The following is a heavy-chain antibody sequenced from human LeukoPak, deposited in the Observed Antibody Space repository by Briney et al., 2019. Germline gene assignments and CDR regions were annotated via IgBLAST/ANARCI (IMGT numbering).Heavy chain of an antibody. V-gene: IGHV4-59*08. CDR3: ARGKADYGDAFDI. Sequence: PSETLSLTCTVYGGSVSNYYWTWVRQPPGRGLEWIGYISYTGSTNYSPSLKSRVTISVDTSKNQFSLKLSSVTAADTAVYYCARGKADYGDAFDIWGQGTMVTVSS. D-gene: IGHD4-17*01. J-gene: IGHJ3*02. CDR1: GGSVSNYY. CDR2: ISYTGST.